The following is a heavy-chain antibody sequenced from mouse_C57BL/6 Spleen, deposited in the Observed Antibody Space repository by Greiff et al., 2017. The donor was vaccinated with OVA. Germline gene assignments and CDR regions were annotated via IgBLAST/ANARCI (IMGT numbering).Heavy chain of an antibody. CDR1: GYAFSSYW. D-gene: IGHD1-1*01. CDR2: IYPGDGDT. V-gene: IGHV1-80*01. Sequence: QVQLQQPGAELVMPGASVKLSCKASGYAFSSYWMNWVKQRPGKGLEWIGQIYPGDGDTNYNGKFKGKATLTADKSSSTAYMQLSSLTSEDSAVYFCARSDSITSYAMDYWGQGTSVTVSS. J-gene: IGHJ4*01. CDR3: ARSDSITSYAMDY.